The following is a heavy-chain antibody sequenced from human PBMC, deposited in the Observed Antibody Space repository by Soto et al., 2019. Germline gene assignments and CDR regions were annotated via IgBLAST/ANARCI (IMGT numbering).Heavy chain of an antibody. Sequence: QVQLQESGPGLVKPSETLSLTCTVSGGSISSYYWSWIRQPPGKGLEWIGYIYYSGTTNYNPSLKSRVTISVDTSKNQFSLKLSSVTAADTAVYYCARYSGRHSYNWFDPWGQGTLVTVSS. CDR1: GGSISSYY. CDR2: IYYSGTT. CDR3: ARYSGRHSYNWFDP. J-gene: IGHJ5*02. V-gene: IGHV4-59*01. D-gene: IGHD1-26*01.